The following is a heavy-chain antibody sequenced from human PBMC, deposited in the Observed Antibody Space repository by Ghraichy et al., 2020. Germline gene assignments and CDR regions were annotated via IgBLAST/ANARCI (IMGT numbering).Heavy chain of an antibody. CDR1: GGSISSYY. D-gene: IGHD3-22*01. V-gene: IGHV4-59*01. CDR2: IYYSGST. Sequence: SETLSLTCTVSGGSISSYYWSWIRQPPGKGLEWIGYIYYSGSTNYNPSLKSRVTISVDTSKNQFSLKLSSVTAADTAVYYCARVADYYDSSGYYHIANDAFDIWGQGTMVTVSS. CDR3: ARVADYYDSSGYYHIANDAFDI. J-gene: IGHJ3*02.